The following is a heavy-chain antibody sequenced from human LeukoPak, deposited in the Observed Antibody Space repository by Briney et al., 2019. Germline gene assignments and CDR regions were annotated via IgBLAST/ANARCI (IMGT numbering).Heavy chain of an antibody. CDR1: GGTFSSYA. D-gene: IGHD2-21*02. CDR2: IIPIFGTA. J-gene: IGHJ4*02. CDR3: ARDCGGDCYRNDYYFDY. V-gene: IGHV1-69*06. Sequence: SVKVSCKASGGTFSSYAISWVRQAPGQGLEWMGGIIPIFGTANYAQKFQGRVTITADKSTNTAYMELSSLRSEDTAVYYCARDCGGDCYRNDYYFDYWGQGTLVTVSS.